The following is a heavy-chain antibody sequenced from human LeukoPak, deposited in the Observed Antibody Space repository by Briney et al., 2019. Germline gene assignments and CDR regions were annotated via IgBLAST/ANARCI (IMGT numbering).Heavy chain of an antibody. CDR2: IRSRANNYAT. J-gene: IGHJ4*02. CDR3: TGDNFDSSVKFDY. V-gene: IGHV3-73*01. CDR1: GFTFSGSA. Sequence: GGSLRLSCVVSGFTFSGSAVHWIRQASGKGLEWVGRIRSRANNYATAYAASVKGRFTISRDDSKNTAYLQMNSLKTEDTAVYYCTGDNFDSSVKFDYWGQGTLVTVSS. D-gene: IGHD3-22*01.